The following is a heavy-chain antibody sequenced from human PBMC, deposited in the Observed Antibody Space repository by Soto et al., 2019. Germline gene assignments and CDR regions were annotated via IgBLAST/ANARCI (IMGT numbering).Heavy chain of an antibody. CDR3: ARLVVDAFDI. J-gene: IGHJ3*02. D-gene: IGHD2-15*01. V-gene: IGHV4-59*08. CDR2: IYYSGST. CDR1: RGSINGYY. Sequence: SETLSLTCTISRGSINGYYWSWIRQPPGKGLEWIGYIYYSGSTNYNPPLKSRVTISLDTSKNQFSLKLTSVTAADTAVYYCARLVVDAFDIWGHGTMVTVSS.